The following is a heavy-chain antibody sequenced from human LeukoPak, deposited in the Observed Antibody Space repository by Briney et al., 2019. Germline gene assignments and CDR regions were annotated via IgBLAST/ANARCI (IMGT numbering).Heavy chain of an antibody. CDR1: GGSISSSSYY. Sequence: SETLSLTCTVSGGSISSSSYYWGWIRQPPGKGLEWIGSIYYSGSTYYNPSLKSRLTISVDTSKNQFSLKLSPVTGAYTAVYYCARAYWGGYYYGMDVGGQETTVTVSS. CDR3: ARAYWGGYYYGMDV. V-gene: IGHV4-39*01. CDR2: IYYSGST. D-gene: IGHD7-27*01. J-gene: IGHJ6*02.